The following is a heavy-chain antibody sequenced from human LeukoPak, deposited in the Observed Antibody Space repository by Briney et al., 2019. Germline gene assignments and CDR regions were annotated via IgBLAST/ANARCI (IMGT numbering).Heavy chain of an antibody. V-gene: IGHV3-48*02. CDR2: ISGSTTTT. CDR3: AKDFSV. Sequence: GGSLRLSCAASGFTFSNYNMNWVRQAPGKGLEWVSFISGSTTTTYYSDSVKGRFTISRDNAKNSLFLQMNSLRDEDTAVYYCAKDFSVWGQGTLLTVSS. CDR1: GFTFSNYN. D-gene: IGHD5/OR15-5a*01. J-gene: IGHJ4*02.